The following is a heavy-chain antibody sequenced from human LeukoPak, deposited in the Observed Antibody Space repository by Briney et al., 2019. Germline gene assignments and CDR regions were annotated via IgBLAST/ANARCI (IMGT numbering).Heavy chain of an antibody. CDR3: ARQATVATRDLFDC. D-gene: IGHD4-17*01. CDR2: IGPAGDT. J-gene: IGHJ4*02. Sequence: GGSLRLSCAAPGFTFSSDDMHWVRQATGKGLEWVSGIGPAGDTYYLASVKGRFTISRENAKNSLYLQMNSLRAGDTAVYYCARQATVATRDLFDCWGQGTLVTVSS. CDR1: GFTFSSDD. V-gene: IGHV3-13*01.